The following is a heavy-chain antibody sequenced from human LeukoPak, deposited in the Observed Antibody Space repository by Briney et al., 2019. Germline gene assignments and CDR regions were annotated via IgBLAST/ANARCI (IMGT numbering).Heavy chain of an antibody. D-gene: IGHD5-18*01. J-gene: IGHJ4*02. CDR2: IYYTGNT. Sequence: SETLSLTCTVSGGSISSDYWSWIRQPPGKGLEWIGYIYYTGNTDYNPSLKSRLTISVDTSKNQFSLRLSSVTAADTAIYYCARERGYSYRYQIDYWGQGTLVTVSS. V-gene: IGHV4-59*01. CDR3: ARERGYSYRYQIDY. CDR1: GGSISSDY.